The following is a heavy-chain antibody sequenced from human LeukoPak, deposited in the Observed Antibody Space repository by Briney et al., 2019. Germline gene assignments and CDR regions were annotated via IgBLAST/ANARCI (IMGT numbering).Heavy chain of an antibody. J-gene: IGHJ4*02. CDR2: ISYDGSNK. V-gene: IGHV3-30-3*01. Sequence: GSLRLSCAASGFTFSNFAMHWVRQAPGKGLEWVALISYDGSNKYYADSVKGRFTISRDNSKNTLYLQMNSLRADDTAVYYCLRVTSEASFDYWGQGTLVIVSS. CDR1: GFTFSNFA. CDR3: LRVTSEASFDY.